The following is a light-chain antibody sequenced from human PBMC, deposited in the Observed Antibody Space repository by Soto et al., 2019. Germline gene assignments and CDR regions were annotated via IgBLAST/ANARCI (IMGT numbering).Light chain of an antibody. CDR2: DVN. CDR3: CSYRSSSLYV. CDR1: SSDVGGYNY. V-gene: IGLV2-8*01. J-gene: IGLJ1*01. Sequence: QSALTQPPSASGSPGQSVTISCTGTSSDVGGYNYVSWYQQHPGKAPKLMIYDVNKRPSGVPDRFSGSKSGNTASLTISGLQAEDEADYYCCSYRSSSLYVFGTGTKVTVL.